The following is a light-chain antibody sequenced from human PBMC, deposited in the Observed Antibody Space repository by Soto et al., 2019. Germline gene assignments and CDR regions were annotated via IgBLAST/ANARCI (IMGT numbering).Light chain of an antibody. CDR2: DAS. CDR3: QQRSHWIT. Sequence: EIVLTQSPATLSLSPGESATLSCRASQSVNSYLAWYQQKPGQGPRLLIYDASNRATGIPARFSGSGSGTDITLTISSLEPEDSAVYYCQQRSHWITFGQGTRLEIK. J-gene: IGKJ5*01. CDR1: QSVNSY. V-gene: IGKV3-11*01.